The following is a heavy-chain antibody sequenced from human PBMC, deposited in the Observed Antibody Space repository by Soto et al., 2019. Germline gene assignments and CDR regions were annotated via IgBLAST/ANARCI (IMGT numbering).Heavy chain of an antibody. CDR1: GFTFSSYA. CDR2: ISGSGGST. Sequence: GGSLRLSCAASGFTFSSYAMSWVRQAPGKGLEWVSAISGSGGSTYYADSVKGRFTISRDNSKNTLYLQMNSLRSEDTAVYYCARDNRATENPYYYYYYYMDVWGKGTTVTVSS. CDR3: ARDNRATENPYYYYYYYMDV. D-gene: IGHD3-10*01. J-gene: IGHJ6*03. V-gene: IGHV3-23*01.